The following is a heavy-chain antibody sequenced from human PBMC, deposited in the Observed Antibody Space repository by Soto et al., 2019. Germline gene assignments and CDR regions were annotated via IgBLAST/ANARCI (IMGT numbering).Heavy chain of an antibody. CDR2: IKTKTDGGTT. CDR1: GFTFSDTW. V-gene: IGHV3-15*01. CDR3: SPRPLGNSGFGSKG. Sequence: VQLVESGGGLVKPGGSLRLSCAASGFTFSDTWMNWVRQAPGKGLEWVGRIKTKTDGGTTEYAAPVKGRFTISRDDSQNPLYPQMSSLKIEDTVGYYCSPRPLGNSGFGSKGWGQGTLVTVSS. D-gene: IGHD5-12*01. J-gene: IGHJ4*02.